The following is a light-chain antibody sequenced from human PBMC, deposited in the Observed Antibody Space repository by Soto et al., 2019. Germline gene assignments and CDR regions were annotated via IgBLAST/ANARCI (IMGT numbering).Light chain of an antibody. CDR3: QQYGTSRWT. J-gene: IGKJ1*01. CDR1: QTVSSSS. V-gene: IGKV3-20*01. Sequence: EIVLTQSPGTLSLSPGERATLSCMASQTVSSSSLAWYQQKPGQAPRLLIYGASSRATGIPDRFRGSGSGTDFTLTISRLEPEDFAVYYCQQYGTSRWTFGQGTKVDIK. CDR2: GAS.